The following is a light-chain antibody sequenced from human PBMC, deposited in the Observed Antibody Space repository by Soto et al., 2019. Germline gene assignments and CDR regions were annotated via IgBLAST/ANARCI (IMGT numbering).Light chain of an antibody. V-gene: IGKV3-20*01. CDR2: GAS. Sequence: EIVLTQSPGTLSLSPGERATLSCRASQSVSYSYLARYQQKPGQAPRLLIYGASSRATGIPDRFSGSGSGTDFTLTISRLEPEDFAVYYCQQYGSSVWTFGQGTKVEI. CDR1: QSVSYSY. CDR3: QQYGSSVWT. J-gene: IGKJ1*01.